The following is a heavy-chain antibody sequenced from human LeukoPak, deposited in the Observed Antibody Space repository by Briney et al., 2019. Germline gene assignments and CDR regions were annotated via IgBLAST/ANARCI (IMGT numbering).Heavy chain of an antibody. J-gene: IGHJ4*02. CDR1: GYAFSSYG. V-gene: IGHV1-18*01. CDR2: ISAYTGNT. CDR3: ARSATHRLTWADRSQWLPLDY. Sequence: ASVKVSCKASGYAFSSYGISWVRQAPGQGREWMGWISAYTGNTNYAQKLQGRVTMTTDTSTNTAYMELRSLRSDDTAVYYWARSATHRLTWADRSQWLPLDYWGQGTLVTVSS. D-gene: IGHD5-18*01.